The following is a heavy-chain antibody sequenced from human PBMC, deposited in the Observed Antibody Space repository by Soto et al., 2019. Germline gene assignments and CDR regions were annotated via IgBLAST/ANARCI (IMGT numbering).Heavy chain of an antibody. D-gene: IGHD3-10*01. V-gene: IGHV3-33*01. Sequence: GVSLRLSCAASGFTFSSYGMHWDRQSPGKGLEWVAVIWYDGSNKYYADSVKGRFTISRDNSKNTLYLQMNSLRADDKAVYYWARGSLCCGSGSYCKVYYYYGMDVWGQGTTVTVSS. CDR1: GFTFSSYG. CDR3: ARGSLCCGSGSYCKVYYYYGMDV. CDR2: IWYDGSNK. J-gene: IGHJ6*02.